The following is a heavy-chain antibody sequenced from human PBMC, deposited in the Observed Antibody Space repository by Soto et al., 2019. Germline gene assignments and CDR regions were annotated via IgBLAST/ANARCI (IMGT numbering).Heavy chain of an antibody. CDR1: GFTFSSYA. Sequence: GGSLRLSCAASGFTFSSYAMSWVRQAPGKGLEWVSIISASDGTTYYADSVKGRFTISRDNVKNTLYLQMNSLRAEDTAMYYCAKDRVRQDFVHANFFDYWGQGTLVTVSS. CDR2: ISASDGTT. D-gene: IGHD2-8*01. J-gene: IGHJ4*02. CDR3: AKDRVRQDFVHANFFDY. V-gene: IGHV3-23*01.